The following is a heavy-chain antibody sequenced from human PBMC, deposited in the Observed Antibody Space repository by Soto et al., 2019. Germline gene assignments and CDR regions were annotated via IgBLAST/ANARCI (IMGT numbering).Heavy chain of an antibody. D-gene: IGHD4-4*01. CDR3: AKQEDATGWFDP. CDR1: GFTFTSYG. J-gene: IGHJ5*02. V-gene: IGHV3-23*01. Sequence: EVQMLKSGGGLVQPGGSLRLSCAASGFTFTSYGMNWVRQAPGKGLEWVSGISGSGAITYYADSVKGRFTISRDNSKNTLYLQMNSLRAEDTAVYYCAKQEDATGWFDPWGQGTLVTVSS. CDR2: ISGSGAIT.